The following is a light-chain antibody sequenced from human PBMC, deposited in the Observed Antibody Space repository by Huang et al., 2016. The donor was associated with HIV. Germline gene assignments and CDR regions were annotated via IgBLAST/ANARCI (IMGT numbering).Light chain of an antibody. CDR2: ATS. J-gene: IGKJ2*01. CDR1: RSVTSTY. CDR3: QQYGVSPYT. Sequence: DTVLTQSPGTLSLSPGELATLSCRASRSVTSTYSAWYQQKPGQAPRLLLSATSSRAAGIPDRFSGSGSGTDFPLTISRLEPADLAVYYCQQYGVSPYTFGQGTKLEIK. V-gene: IGKV3-20*01.